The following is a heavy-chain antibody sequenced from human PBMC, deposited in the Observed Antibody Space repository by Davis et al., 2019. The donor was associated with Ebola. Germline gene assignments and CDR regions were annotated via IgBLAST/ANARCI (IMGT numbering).Heavy chain of an antibody. CDR2: IDHRGDA. V-gene: IGHV4-34*01. CDR3: ASPHQIRGKDFFDC. D-gene: IGHD2-2*01. Sequence: SQTLSLTCAVYGGSLNDYYWSWIRQAPGKGLEWIGEIDHRGDAKYNPSLKSRATLSIDTSRKQFSLRLTSVIAADTAVYYCASPHQIRGKDFFDCWGQGTLVTVSS. J-gene: IGHJ4*02. CDR1: GGSLNDYY.